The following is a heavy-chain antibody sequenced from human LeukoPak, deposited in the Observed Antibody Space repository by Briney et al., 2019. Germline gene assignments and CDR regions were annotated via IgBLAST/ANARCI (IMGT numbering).Heavy chain of an antibody. D-gene: IGHD3-10*01. V-gene: IGHV1-69*04. J-gene: IGHJ4*02. CDR2: IIPILGIA. CDR1: GGTFSSYV. Sequence: ASVKVSCKASGGTFSSYVISWVRQAPGQGLEWMGRIIPILGIANYAQKFQGRVTITADKSTSTAYMELSSLRSEDTAVYYCARAEVGDYYGSGPWDYWGQGTLVTVSS. CDR3: ARAEVGDYYGSGPWDY.